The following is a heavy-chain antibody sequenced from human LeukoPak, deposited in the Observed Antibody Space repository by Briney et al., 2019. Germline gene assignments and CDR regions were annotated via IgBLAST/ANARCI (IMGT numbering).Heavy chain of an antibody. CDR2: IYYSGSP. V-gene: IGHV4-59*01. Sequence: SSETLSLTCTVSGGSIRSYYWSWIRQPPGKGLEWVGYIYYSGSPNYNPSLKSRVTTSIDTSRNQFSLKLSSVTAADTAVYYCAKGYSNGYGAWGQGTLVTVSS. CDR1: GGSIRSYY. D-gene: IGHD6-19*01. CDR3: AKGYSNGYGA. J-gene: IGHJ5*02.